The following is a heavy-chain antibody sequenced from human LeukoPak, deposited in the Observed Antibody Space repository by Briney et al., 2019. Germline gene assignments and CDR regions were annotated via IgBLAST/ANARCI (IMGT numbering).Heavy chain of an antibody. Sequence: SGALSLTCTVSLGSIGSNYWTSIRQPPGKGLEYIGYIYYTGGTNYNPSLKSRVTISVDTSKNQFSLKLTSVTAADTAVYFCAKYGNSGWVIDNWGQGTLVTVSS. CDR3: AKYGNSGWVIDN. D-gene: IGHD6-19*01. CDR2: IYYTGGT. J-gene: IGHJ4*02. CDR1: LGSIGSNY. V-gene: IGHV4-59*08.